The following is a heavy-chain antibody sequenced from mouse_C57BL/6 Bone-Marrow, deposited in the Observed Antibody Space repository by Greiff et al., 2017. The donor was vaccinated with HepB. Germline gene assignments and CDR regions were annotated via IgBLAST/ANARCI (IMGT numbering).Heavy chain of an antibody. CDR1: GYTFTSYW. J-gene: IGHJ3*01. D-gene: IGHD1-1*01. V-gene: IGHV1-64*01. Sequence: VQLQQPGAELVKPGASVKLSCKASGYTFTSYWMHWVKQRPGQGLEWIGMIHPNSGSTNYNEKFKSKATLTVDKSSSTAYMQLRSLTSEDSAVYYCARGTPPYGSIYRFAYWGEGTLVTVSA. CDR3: ARGTPPYGSIYRFAY. CDR2: IHPNSGST.